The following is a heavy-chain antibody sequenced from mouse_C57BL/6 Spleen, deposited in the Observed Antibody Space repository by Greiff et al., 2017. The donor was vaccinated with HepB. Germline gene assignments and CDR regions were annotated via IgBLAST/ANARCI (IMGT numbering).Heavy chain of an antibody. CDR1: GYTFTSYW. CDR3: ARDYCGSSTGAMDC. V-gene: IGHV1-59*01. CDR2: IDPSDSYT. J-gene: IGHJ4*01. Sequence: VQLQQPGAELVRPGTSVKLSCKASGYTFTSYWMHWVKQRPGQGLEWIGVIDPSDSYTNYNQKFKGKATLTVDTSSSTAYMQLSSLTSEDSAVYDGARDYCGSSTGAMDCWGQGTSVTVSS. D-gene: IGHD1-1*01.